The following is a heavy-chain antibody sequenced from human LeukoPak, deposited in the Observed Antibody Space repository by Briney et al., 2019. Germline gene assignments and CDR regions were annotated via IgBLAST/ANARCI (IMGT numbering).Heavy chain of an antibody. V-gene: IGHV4-34*01. CDR2: INHSGST. D-gene: IGHD3-3*01. CDR3: ARGSVSDF. J-gene: IGHJ4*02. Sequence: SETLSLTCAVYGGSFSGYYWNWIRQPPGKGLEWIGEINHSGSTNYNPSLKSRVTISVDTSKNQFSLKLSSVTAADTAVYYCARGSVSDFWSQGTLVTVSS. CDR1: GGSFSGYY.